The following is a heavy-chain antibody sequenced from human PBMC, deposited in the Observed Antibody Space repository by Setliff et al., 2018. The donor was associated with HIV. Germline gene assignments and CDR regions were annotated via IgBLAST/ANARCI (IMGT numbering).Heavy chain of an antibody. J-gene: IGHJ4*02. CDR1: GFSFRNSFYN. CDR3: AREATYYYDGSGYYYFDY. V-gene: IGHV4-39*02. Sequence: SETLSLTCNVSGFSFRNSFYNWGWIRQPPGKGLEWIGSIYYSGSTYYNPSLKSRVTISVDTSKNQFSLKLSSVTAADAAVYYCAREATYYYDGSGYYYFDYWGRGTLVTVSS. D-gene: IGHD3-22*01. CDR2: IYYSGST.